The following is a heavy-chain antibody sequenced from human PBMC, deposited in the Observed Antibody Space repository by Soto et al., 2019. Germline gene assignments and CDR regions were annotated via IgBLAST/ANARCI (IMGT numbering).Heavy chain of an antibody. CDR2: INHSGST. J-gene: IGHJ6*02. D-gene: IGHD6-19*01. CDR3: ASSSGWYYYGMDV. CDR1: GGSFSGYY. V-gene: IGHV4-34*01. Sequence: SETLSLTCAVYGGSFSGYYWSWIRQPPGKGLEWIGEINHSGSTNYNPSLKSRVTISVDTSKNQFSLKLSSVTAADTAVYYCASSSGWYYYGMDVWGQGTTVTVSS.